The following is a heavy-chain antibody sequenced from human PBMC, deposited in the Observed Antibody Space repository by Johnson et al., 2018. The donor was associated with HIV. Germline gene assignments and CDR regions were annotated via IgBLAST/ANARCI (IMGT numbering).Heavy chain of an antibody. CDR3: AKSNWGRDAFDI. D-gene: IGHD7-27*01. Sequence: VKLVESGGGVVRPGGSLRLSCAASGFTFDDYGMSWVRQAPGKGLEWVSGSSWNSGSIGYADSVKGRFTISRDNSKNTLYLQMKVLRAEDTAVYYCAKSNWGRDAFDIWGQGTMVTVSS. CDR2: SSWNSGSI. V-gene: IGHV3-20*04. J-gene: IGHJ3*02. CDR1: GFTFDDYG.